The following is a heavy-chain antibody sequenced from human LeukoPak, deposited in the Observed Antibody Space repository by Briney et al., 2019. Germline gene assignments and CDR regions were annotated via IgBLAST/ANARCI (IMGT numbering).Heavy chain of an antibody. Sequence: GESLKISCKGSGYSFTSYWIGWVRQMPGKGLGWMRIIYPGDSDTRYSPSFQGQVTISADKSISTAFLQWSSLKAWDTAMYYCARQKGVTGTTWDPIDYWGQGTLVTVAS. J-gene: IGHJ4*02. V-gene: IGHV5-51*01. D-gene: IGHD1-20*01. CDR2: IYPGDSDT. CDR3: ARQKGVTGTTWDPIDY. CDR1: GYSFTSYW.